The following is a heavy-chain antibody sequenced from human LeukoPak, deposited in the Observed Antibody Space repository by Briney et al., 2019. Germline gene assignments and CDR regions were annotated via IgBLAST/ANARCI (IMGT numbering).Heavy chain of an antibody. J-gene: IGHJ4*02. V-gene: IGHV3-23*01. D-gene: IGHD4-17*01. Sequence: GGSLRLSCVASGFTFSSHTMSWVRQAPGKGLVWVSDISGSGGSTYYPDSVKDRFTISRDNSKNTLYLHINRLRAEDTAVYYCAKDHASVTSDYFDYWGQGALVTVSS. CDR3: AKDHASVTSDYFDY. CDR2: ISGSGGST. CDR1: GFTFSSHT.